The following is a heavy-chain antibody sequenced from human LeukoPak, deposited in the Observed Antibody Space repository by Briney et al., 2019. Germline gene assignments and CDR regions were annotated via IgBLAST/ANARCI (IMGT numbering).Heavy chain of an antibody. D-gene: IGHD5-18*01. J-gene: IGHJ4*02. CDR2: IDSSRKAI. Sequence: AGGSLRLSCAVSGFTFSDYYMSWIRQAPGKGLEWISYIDSSRKAIYYADSVEGRFTISRDNAKNSLFLQMNSLRTEDTAVYYCARGLRQTIGYPLFDYWGQGALVTVSS. CDR1: GFTFSDYY. CDR3: ARGLRQTIGYPLFDY. V-gene: IGHV3-11*04.